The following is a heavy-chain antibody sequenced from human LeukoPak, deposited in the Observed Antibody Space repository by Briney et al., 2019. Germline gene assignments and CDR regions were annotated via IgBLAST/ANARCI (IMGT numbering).Heavy chain of an antibody. V-gene: IGHV4-59*01. D-gene: IGHD2-2*01. Sequence: SETLSLTCTVSGGSIGGYYWSWIRRPPGKGLEWIGYIYYSGSTKYNPSLKSRVTISVDTSRTQFSLKVSSVTAADTAVYYCGREGTSSHRLDVWGQGTTVTVSS. CDR1: GGSIGGYY. CDR2: IYYSGST. CDR3: GREGTSSHRLDV. J-gene: IGHJ6*02.